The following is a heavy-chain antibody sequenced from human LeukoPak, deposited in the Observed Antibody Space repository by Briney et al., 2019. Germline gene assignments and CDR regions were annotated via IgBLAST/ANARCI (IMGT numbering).Heavy chain of an antibody. CDR3: AREADRHLSFDY. Sequence: GRSLRLSCAASGSTFSGHLLHWVRQAPGKGLEWVAGTAYEGGEKYYADSVSGRFTISRDNSNNTVYLQMNGLRLEDTAVNFCAREADRHLSFDYWGRGTLVTVSS. V-gene: IGHV3-30*01. J-gene: IGHJ4*02. CDR1: GSTFSGHL. CDR2: TAYEGGEK.